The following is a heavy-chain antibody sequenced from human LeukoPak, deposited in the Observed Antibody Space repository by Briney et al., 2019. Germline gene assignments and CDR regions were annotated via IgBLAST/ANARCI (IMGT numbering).Heavy chain of an antibody. V-gene: IGHV3-21*01. CDR2: ISSSSSYI. CDR3: AKEVRAGTTAFDY. D-gene: IGHD1-1*01. CDR1: GFTFSSYS. J-gene: IGHJ4*02. Sequence: PGGSLRLSCAASGFTFSSYSMNWVRQAPGKGLEWVSSISSSSSYIYYGDSVKGRFTISRDNAKNSLYLQMNSLRAEDTAVYYCAKEVRAGTTAFDYWGQGTLVTVSS.